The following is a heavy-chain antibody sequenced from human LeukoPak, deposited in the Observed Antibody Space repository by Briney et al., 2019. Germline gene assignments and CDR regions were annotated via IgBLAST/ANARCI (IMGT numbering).Heavy chain of an antibody. V-gene: IGHV3-30-3*01. CDR2: ISYDGSNK. CDR1: GFTFSSYA. CDR3: AKGAKDDFWSGYSDY. D-gene: IGHD3-3*01. Sequence: GGSLRLSCAASGFTFSSYAMHWVRQAPGKGLEWVAVISYDGSNKYYADSVKGRFTISRDNSKNTLYLQMNSLRAEDTAVYYCAKGAKDDFWSGYSDYWGQGTLVTVSS. J-gene: IGHJ4*02.